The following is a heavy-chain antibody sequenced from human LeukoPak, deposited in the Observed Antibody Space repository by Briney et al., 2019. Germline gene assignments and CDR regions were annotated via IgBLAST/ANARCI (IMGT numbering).Heavy chain of an antibody. V-gene: IGHV4-59*06. J-gene: IGHJ2*01. CDR3: ASPIKHGSGRFHWYFDL. CDR1: GGSISSYY. CDR2: IYYSGST. Sequence: SETLSLTCTVSGGSISSYYWSWIWQPPGKGLEWIGYIYYSGSTYYNPSLKSRVTISVDTSKNQFSLKLSSVTAADTAVYYCASPIKHGSGRFHWYFDLRGRGTLVTVSS. D-gene: IGHD3-10*01.